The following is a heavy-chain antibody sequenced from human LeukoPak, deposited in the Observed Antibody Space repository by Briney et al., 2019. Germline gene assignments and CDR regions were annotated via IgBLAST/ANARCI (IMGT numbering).Heavy chain of an antibody. V-gene: IGHV3-73*01. J-gene: IGHJ4*02. CDR2: IRSKANSYAT. Sequence: GGSLRLSCAASGFIFSGSAMHWVRQASGKGLEWVGRIRSKANSYATAYAASVKGRFTISRDDSKNTAYLQMNSLKTEDTAVYYCTRHQGAGGSGVDYWGQGTLVTVSS. CDR3: TRHQGAGGSGVDY. CDR1: GFIFSGSA. D-gene: IGHD2-15*01.